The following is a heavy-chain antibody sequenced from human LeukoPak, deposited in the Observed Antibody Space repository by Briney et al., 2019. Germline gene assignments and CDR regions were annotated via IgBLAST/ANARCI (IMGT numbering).Heavy chain of an antibody. CDR2: IVGSSST. CDR3: ARIGARSSRDY. Sequence: GGSLRLSCAASGFTYSNFAMTWVGQAPGKGLELVSSIVGSSSTYYADSLKSRFTISRDNAKNSLYLQMNSLRAEDTAVYYCARIGARSSRDYWRQGKLVTVSS. V-gene: IGHV3-21*01. D-gene: IGHD1-26*01. CDR1: GFTYSNFA. J-gene: IGHJ4*02.